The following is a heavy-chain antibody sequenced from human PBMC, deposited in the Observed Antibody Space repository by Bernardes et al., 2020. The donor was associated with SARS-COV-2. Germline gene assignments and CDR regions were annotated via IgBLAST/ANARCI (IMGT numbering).Heavy chain of an antibody. CDR2: IVVGSGST. J-gene: IGHJ6*02. V-gene: IGHV1-58*01. CDR3: AAGDYHDSDGYDDYYHGMDV. D-gene: IGHD3-22*01. CDR1: GFTFSSSV. Sequence: SVKVSCKGSGFTFSSSVLQWVRQARGQGLEWMGWIVVGSGSTVYAQKFQGRVTITRDLSTNTAYMDLSSLKSEDTAVYYCAAGDYHDSDGYDDYYHGMDVWGQGTTVSVSS.